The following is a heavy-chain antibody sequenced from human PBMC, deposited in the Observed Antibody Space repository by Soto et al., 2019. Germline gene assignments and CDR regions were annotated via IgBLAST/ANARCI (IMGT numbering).Heavy chain of an antibody. CDR3: AAELYLGGACCHFDY. CDR2: ISTADGNT. V-gene: IGHV1-18*01. Sequence: ASVKVSCKASGDTFTNYGITWVRQAPGQGLEWMGWISTADGNTNSAQKFQERVTISRDLSTNTAYMELTSLRSEDTAVYYCAAELYLGGACCHFDYWGQGALVTV. J-gene: IGHJ4*02. D-gene: IGHD2-21*02. CDR1: GDTFTNYG.